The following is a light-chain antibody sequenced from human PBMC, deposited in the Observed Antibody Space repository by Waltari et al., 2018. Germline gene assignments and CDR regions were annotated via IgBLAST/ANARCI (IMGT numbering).Light chain of an antibody. Sequence: QSALTQPASVSGSPGPSITISCTGTHRDVGGYNYVSWYQQRPGKAPQLLVSEVTNRPSGVSNRFSGSKSDNTASLTISGLLAEDEADYYCSSYTNSSTYVFGTGTKVTVL. V-gene: IGLV2-14*01. CDR1: HRDVGGYNY. J-gene: IGLJ1*01. CDR2: EVT. CDR3: SSYTNSSTYV.